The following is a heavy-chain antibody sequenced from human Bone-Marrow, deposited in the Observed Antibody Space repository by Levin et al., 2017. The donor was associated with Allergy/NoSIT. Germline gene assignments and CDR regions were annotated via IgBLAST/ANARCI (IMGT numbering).Heavy chain of an antibody. CDR1: GFTFSSYA. V-gene: IGHV3-64*01. J-gene: IGHJ6*02. CDR2: ISSNGGSI. CDR3: ARGCGGDCPGYYYGMDV. D-gene: IGHD2-21*02. Sequence: GESLKISCAASGFTFSSYAMHWVRQAPGKGLEYVSAISSNGGSIYYANSVKGRFTISRDNSKNTLYLQMGSLRAEDMAVYYCARGCGGDCPGYYYGMDVWGQGTTVTVSS.